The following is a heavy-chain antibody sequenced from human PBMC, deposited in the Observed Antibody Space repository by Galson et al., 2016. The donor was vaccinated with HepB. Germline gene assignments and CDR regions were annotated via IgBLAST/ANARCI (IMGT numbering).Heavy chain of an antibody. J-gene: IGHJ4*02. Sequence: SLRLSCAASGFTFSSFSMNWVRQAPGRGLEWVSYISSSTIIYYADSVKGRFTISRDNAKNSLYLQMNSLRDEDTAVYYCARDLHSGSYTCDYWGRGTLVTVSS. V-gene: IGHV3-48*02. CDR2: ISSSTII. CDR3: ARDLHSGSYTCDY. CDR1: GFTFSSFS. D-gene: IGHD1-26*01.